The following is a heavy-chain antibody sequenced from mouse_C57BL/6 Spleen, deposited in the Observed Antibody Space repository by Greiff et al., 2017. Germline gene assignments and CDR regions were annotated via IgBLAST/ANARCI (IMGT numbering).Heavy chain of an antibody. CDR1: GYTFTEYT. V-gene: IGHV1-62-2*01. D-gene: IGHD1-2*01. J-gene: IGHJ1*03. Sequence: VQLQQSGAELVQPGASVKLSCKASGYTFTEYTIHWVKQRSGQGLEWIGWFYPGIGSIKYNEKFKDKATLTAYKSSRTVYMELSRLTSEESAVYFCARHEAGFGFWYYDVWGTGTTVTVSS. CDR3: ARHEAGFGFWYYDV. CDR2: FYPGIGSI.